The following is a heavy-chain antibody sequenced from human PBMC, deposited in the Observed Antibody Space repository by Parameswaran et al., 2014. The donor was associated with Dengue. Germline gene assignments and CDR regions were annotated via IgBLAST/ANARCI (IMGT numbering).Heavy chain of an antibody. V-gene: IGHV7-4-1*02. CDR2: INTDTGNP. J-gene: IGHJ6*02. CDR3: ARVARRGYCTITTCYGSGMDV. Sequence: WVRQAPGQGLEWMGWINTDTGNPTYAQGFTGRCVFSLDTSVSTAYLQISSLKAEDTAVYYCARVARRGYCTITTCYGSGMDVWGQGTTVTVSS. D-gene: IGHD2-2*01.